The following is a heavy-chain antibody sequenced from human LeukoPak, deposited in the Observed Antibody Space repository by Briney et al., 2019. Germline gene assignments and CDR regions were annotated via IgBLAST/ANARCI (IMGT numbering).Heavy chain of an antibody. V-gene: IGHV1-69*13. CDR2: IIPIFGTA. CDR1: GGTFSSYA. J-gene: IGHJ4*02. Sequence: VASVKVSCMASGGTFSSYAISWVRQAPGQGLEWMGGIIPIFGTANYAQKFQGRVTITADESTSTAYMELSSLRSEDAAVYYCARVNSFRIVVGYYFDYWGQGTLVTVSS. D-gene: IGHD3-22*01. CDR3: ARVNSFRIVVGYYFDY.